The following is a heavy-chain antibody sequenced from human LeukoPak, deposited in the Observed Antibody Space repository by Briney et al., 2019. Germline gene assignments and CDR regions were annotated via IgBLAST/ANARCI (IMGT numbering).Heavy chain of an antibody. CDR2: IDPNSGGT. J-gene: IGHJ4*02. Sequence: ASVKVPCQASGYTLTGFHMHWVRQAPGKGRAWMGWIDPNSGGTNYAQKFQGRVNMTRDTSISTDYMELSRLRSDDTGVYFCARDYNYYDRFFDYWGQGTLVTVSS. CDR1: GYTLTGFH. D-gene: IGHD3-22*01. V-gene: IGHV1-2*02. CDR3: ARDYNYYDRFFDY.